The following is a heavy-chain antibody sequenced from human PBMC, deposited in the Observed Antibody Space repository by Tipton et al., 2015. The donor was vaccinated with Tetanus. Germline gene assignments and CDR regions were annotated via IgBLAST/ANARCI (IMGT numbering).Heavy chain of an antibody. J-gene: IGHJ4*02. CDR3: ARVVGAAAGTKVDY. D-gene: IGHD6-13*01. Sequence: TLSLTCTVSGGSISNYYWGWIRQAPGKGLEWIGSIYNTGNAYSNPSLKSRVTISVDTSNNLFSLKLSSVTAADTAVYYCARVVGAAAGTKVDYWGQGTLVTVSS. CDR2: IYNTGNA. V-gene: IGHV4-59*12. CDR1: GGSISNYY.